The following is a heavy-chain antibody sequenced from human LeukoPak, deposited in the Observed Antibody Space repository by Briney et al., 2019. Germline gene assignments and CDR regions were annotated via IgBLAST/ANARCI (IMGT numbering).Heavy chain of an antibody. J-gene: IGHJ4*02. V-gene: IGHV1-69*13. Sequence: GASVKVSCKASGGTFSSYAISWVRQAPGQGLEWMGGIIPILGTANYAQKFQGRDTITADESTSTAYMELSSLRSEDTAVYYCARAGELELRDGYFDYWGQGTLVTVSS. CDR2: IIPILGTA. CDR1: GGTFSSYA. D-gene: IGHD1-7*01. CDR3: ARAGELELRDGYFDY.